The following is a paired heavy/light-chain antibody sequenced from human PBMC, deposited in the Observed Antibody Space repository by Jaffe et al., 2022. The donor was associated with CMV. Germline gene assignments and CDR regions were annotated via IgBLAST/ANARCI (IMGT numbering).Heavy chain of an antibody. V-gene: IGHV5-10-1*03. CDR3: ARRGRYYSGSSGYAMWAFDM. CDR2: IDPRNSYT. D-gene: IGHD3-22*01. CDR1: GYSFPSYG. J-gene: IGHJ3*02. Sequence: EVQLVQSGAEVKKPGDSLRISCKSSGYSFPSYGISWVRQTPGKGLEWMGRIDPRNSYTNYSPSFQGHVTISVDESINVTYLHWSSLKASDTAIYYCARRGRYYSGSSGYAMWAFDMWGQGTLVIVSS.
Light chain of an antibody. CDR2: KAS. J-gene: IGKJ2*01. CDR3: QQYSSYSST. Sequence: DIQMTQSPLTLSASVGDRVTITCRASQGFNNWLAWYQQNPGKAPKLLIYKASNLQSGVPSRFSGSGSGAEFTLTISSLQPDDVATYYCQQYSSYSSTFGQGTKVEI. V-gene: IGKV1-5*03. CDR1: QGFNNW.